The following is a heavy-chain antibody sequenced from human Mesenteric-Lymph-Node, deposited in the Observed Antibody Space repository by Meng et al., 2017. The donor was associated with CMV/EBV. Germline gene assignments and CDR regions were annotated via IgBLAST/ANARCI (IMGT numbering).Heavy chain of an antibody. V-gene: IGHV4-39*01. D-gene: IGHD3-10*01. Sequence: QLQLQGSGSGLGKPSEALSLTGTVSGGSISSSSSYWGWIRQPPGKGLEWIGSIYYSGSTYYHPSLKSRVTISVDTSKNQFSLKLSSVTAADTAVYYCARPHYYGSGSSPWFDPWGQGTLVTVSS. J-gene: IGHJ5*02. CDR2: IYYSGST. CDR1: GGSISSSSSY. CDR3: ARPHYYGSGSSPWFDP.